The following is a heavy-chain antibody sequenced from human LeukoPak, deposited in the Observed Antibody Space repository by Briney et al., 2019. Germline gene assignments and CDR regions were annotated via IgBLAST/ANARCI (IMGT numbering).Heavy chain of an antibody. J-gene: IGHJ6*02. Sequence: GGSLRLSCAASGFTFNNYAMSWFRQTPGKGLEWVSAIGGSGGRAYYAESVKGRFSISRDNSKNTLYLQMHSLRAEDTAVYYCGKRELWHGSGEDAWGQGTTVTVSS. D-gene: IGHD3-10*01. CDR3: GKRELWHGSGEDA. CDR2: IGGSGGRA. V-gene: IGHV3-23*01. CDR1: GFTFNNYA.